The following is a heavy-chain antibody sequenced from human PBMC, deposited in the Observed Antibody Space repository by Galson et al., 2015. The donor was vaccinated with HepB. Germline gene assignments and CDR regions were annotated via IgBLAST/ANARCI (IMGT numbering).Heavy chain of an antibody. V-gene: IGHV3-74*01. CDR3: ARAIRYFDWPPVWEG. J-gene: IGHJ4*02. D-gene: IGHD3-9*01. CDR2: INSDGSST. CDR1: GFTFSSYW. Sequence: SLRLSCAASGFTFSSYWMHWVRQAPGKGLVWVSRINSDGSSTSYADSVKGRFTISRDNAKNTLYLQMNSLRAEDTAVYYCARAIRYFDWPPVWEGWGQGTLVTVSS.